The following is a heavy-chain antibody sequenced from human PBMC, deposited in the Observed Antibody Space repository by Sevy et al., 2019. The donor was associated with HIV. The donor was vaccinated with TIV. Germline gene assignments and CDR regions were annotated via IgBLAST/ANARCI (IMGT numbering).Heavy chain of an antibody. J-gene: IGHJ4*02. CDR2: VYPRGST. D-gene: IGHD2-15*01. CDR3: ARDRILSI. Sequence: SETLSLTCTVSGGSISNSYWTWIRQPAGKGLEWIGHVYPRGSTNYSPSLNNRVTMSVDTSKNHFSLRLRSVTAADTAVYYCARDRILSIWGQGIVVTVSS. V-gene: IGHV4-4*07. CDR1: GGSISNSY.